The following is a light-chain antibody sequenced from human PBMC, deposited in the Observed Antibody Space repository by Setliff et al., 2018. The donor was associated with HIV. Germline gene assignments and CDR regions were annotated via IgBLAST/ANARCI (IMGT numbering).Light chain of an antibody. V-gene: IGLV2-23*01. CDR1: SSDVGRYNL. CDR3: CSNTGSNTYV. J-gene: IGLJ1*01. CDR2: QAS. Sequence: QSALTQPASVSGSPGQSITISCTGTSSDVGRYNLVSWYQQQPGKPPKLMIYQASKLPSGVSNRFSGSKSGNTASLTISGLQAEDEADYYCCSNTGSNTYVFGTGTKVTVL.